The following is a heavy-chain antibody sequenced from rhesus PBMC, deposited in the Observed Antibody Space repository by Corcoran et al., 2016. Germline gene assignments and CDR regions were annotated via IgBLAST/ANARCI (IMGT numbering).Heavy chain of an antibody. V-gene: IGHV4-122*02. J-gene: IGHJ6*01. CDR2: ITYSGST. D-gene: IGHD3-34*01. CDR1: GYSISGYY. CDR3: ARGGWGDYYGLDS. Sequence: QVQLQESGPGLVKPSETLSLTCAVSGYSISGYYWSWIRQAPGKGLVWIGYITYSGSTSYNPSLKSRVTLSRDPSKNQFSLKLSSGTAADTAVYYCARGGWGDYYGLDSWGQGVVVTVSS.